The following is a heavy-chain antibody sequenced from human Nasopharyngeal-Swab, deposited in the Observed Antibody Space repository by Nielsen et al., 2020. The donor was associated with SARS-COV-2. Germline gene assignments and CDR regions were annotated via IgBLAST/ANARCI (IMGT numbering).Heavy chain of an antibody. CDR3: ARSHKGYSYGYTNYYGMDV. Sequence: GESLKISCAASGFTFSDYYMSWIRQAPGKGLEWVSYISSSGSTIYYADSVKGRFTISRDNAKNSLYLQMHSLRAEDTAVYYCARSHKGYSYGYTNYYGMDVWGQGTTVTVSS. J-gene: IGHJ6*02. CDR1: GFTFSDYY. V-gene: IGHV3-11*01. D-gene: IGHD5-18*01. CDR2: ISSSGSTI.